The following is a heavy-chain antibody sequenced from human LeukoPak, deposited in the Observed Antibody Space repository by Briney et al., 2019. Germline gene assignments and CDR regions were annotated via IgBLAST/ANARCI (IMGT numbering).Heavy chain of an antibody. V-gene: IGHV3-48*03. CDR3: ARCRYTSGWLDAFDI. CDR1: GFTFSSYE. D-gene: IGHD6-19*01. J-gene: IGHJ3*02. CDR2: ISTSGSSK. Sequence: PGGSLRLSCAASGFTFSSYEMNWVRQAPGEGLEWVSYISTSGSSKHYADSVKGRLTISRDNAKNSLYLQMNSLRGDDTAVYYCARCRYTSGWLDAFDIWGQGTMVTVSS.